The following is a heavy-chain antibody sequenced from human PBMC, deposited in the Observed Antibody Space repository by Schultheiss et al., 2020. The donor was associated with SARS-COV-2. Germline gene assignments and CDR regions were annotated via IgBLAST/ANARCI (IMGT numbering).Heavy chain of an antibody. Sequence: SETLSLTCAVYGGSFSGYYWSWIRQPPGKVLEWIGYIYYGGSTNYNPSLKSRVTISIDTSKNQFSLKLSSVTAADTAVYYCSRGGRGSYGPDYWCQGT. J-gene: IGHJ4*02. D-gene: IGHD3-16*01. V-gene: IGHV4-59*01. CDR2: IYYGGST. CDR3: SRGGRGSYGPDY. CDR1: GGSFSGYY.